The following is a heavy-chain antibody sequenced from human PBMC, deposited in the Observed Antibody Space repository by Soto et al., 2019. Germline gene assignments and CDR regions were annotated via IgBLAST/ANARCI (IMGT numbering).Heavy chain of an antibody. V-gene: IGHV3-7*01. Sequence: PGGSLRLSCAASGFTFSSYWMSWVRQAPGKGLEWVANIKQDGSEKYYVDSVKGRFTISRDNAKNSLYLQMNSLRAEDTAVYYCARAEGYYDSSGYYSYWGQGTLVTVSS. J-gene: IGHJ4*02. CDR2: IKQDGSEK. D-gene: IGHD3-22*01. CDR3: ARAEGYYDSSGYYSY. CDR1: GFTFSSYW.